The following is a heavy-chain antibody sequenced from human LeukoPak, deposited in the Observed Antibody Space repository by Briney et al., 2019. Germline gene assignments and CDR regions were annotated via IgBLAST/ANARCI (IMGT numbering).Heavy chain of an antibody. Sequence: SETLSLTCSVSGGSISNYYWSWIRQPPGKGLEWIAYIYYSGSTNYNPSLKSRVTISADTSKNQFSLKLSSVTAADTAVYYCARVGSSGWSTSYYYYYYMDVWGKGTTVTISS. CDR1: GGSISNYY. CDR2: IYYSGST. V-gene: IGHV4-59*01. D-gene: IGHD6-19*01. J-gene: IGHJ6*03. CDR3: ARVGSSGWSTSYYYYYYMDV.